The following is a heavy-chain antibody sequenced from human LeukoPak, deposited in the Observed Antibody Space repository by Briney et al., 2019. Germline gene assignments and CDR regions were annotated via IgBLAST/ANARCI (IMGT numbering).Heavy chain of an antibody. Sequence: GGSLRPSCAASGFTVSSNYMSWVRQAPGKGLEWVSVIYSGGSTYYADSVKGRFTISRDNSKNTLYLQMNSLRAEDTAVYYCARGTMVRLFDYWGQGTLVTVSS. J-gene: IGHJ4*02. V-gene: IGHV3-53*01. CDR2: IYSGGST. D-gene: IGHD4/OR15-4a*01. CDR1: GFTVSSNY. CDR3: ARGTMVRLFDY.